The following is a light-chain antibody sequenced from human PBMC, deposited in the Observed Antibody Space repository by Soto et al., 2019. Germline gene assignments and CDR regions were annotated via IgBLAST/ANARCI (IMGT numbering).Light chain of an antibody. CDR2: EVN. CDR3: SSYAGSNWYV. Sequence: HSVLTQATSASGSPRQSVTISCTGTNCAVGGYNYVSWYQQYPGKAPKLIIYEVNERPSGVPDRFSGSKSGNTASLTVSGLQTADEADYYCSSYAGSNWYVFGTGTKVTVL. V-gene: IGLV2-8*01. CDR1: NCAVGGYNY. J-gene: IGLJ1*01.